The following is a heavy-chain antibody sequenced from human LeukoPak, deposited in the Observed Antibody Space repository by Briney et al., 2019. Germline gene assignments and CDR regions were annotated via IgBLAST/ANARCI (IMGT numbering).Heavy chain of an antibody. D-gene: IGHD5/OR15-5a*01. Sequence: GGSLRLSCAASGFTFSSYAMSWVRQAPGKGLEWVSAISGSGGSTYYADSVKGRFTISRDNSKNTLYLQMNSLRAEDTAVYYCARDMSVGSSFDIWGQGTMVTVSS. CDR1: GFTFSSYA. V-gene: IGHV3-23*01. J-gene: IGHJ3*02. CDR3: ARDMSVGSSFDI. CDR2: ISGSGGST.